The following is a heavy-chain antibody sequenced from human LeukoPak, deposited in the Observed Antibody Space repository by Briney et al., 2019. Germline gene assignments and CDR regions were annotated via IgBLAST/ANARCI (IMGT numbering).Heavy chain of an antibody. J-gene: IGHJ3*02. CDR1: GGSISSYY. Sequence: PSETLSLTCTVSGGSISSYYWSWIRQPPGKGLEWIGYIYYSGSTNYNPSLKSRVTISVDTSKNQFSLKLSSVTAADTAVYYCARVSAFVVVTYHDAFDIWGQGTMVTVSS. CDR3: ARVSAFVVVTYHDAFDI. V-gene: IGHV4-59*01. CDR2: IYYSGST. D-gene: IGHD2-21*02.